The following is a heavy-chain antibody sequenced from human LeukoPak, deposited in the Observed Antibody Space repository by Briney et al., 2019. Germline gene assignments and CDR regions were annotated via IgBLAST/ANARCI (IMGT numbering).Heavy chain of an antibody. CDR1: GYTFTSYA. Sequence: ASVKVSCKASGYTFTSYAMHWVRQAPGQRLEWMGWINAGTGNTKYSQKFQGRVTITRETSASTAYMELSSLRSEDTAEYCCARDLRDGYTRNYYNYYGMDVWGQGTTVTVSS. V-gene: IGHV1-3*01. CDR3: ARDLRDGYTRNYYNYYGMDV. CDR2: INAGTGNT. J-gene: IGHJ6*02. D-gene: IGHD5-24*01.